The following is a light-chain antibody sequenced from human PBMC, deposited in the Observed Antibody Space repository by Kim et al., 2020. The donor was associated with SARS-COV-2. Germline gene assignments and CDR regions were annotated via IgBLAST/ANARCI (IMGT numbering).Light chain of an antibody. CDR1: ALPKKY. Sequence: PGQTARITCSGDALPKKYAYWFQQKPGQAPVLVIKEDTERPSGIPERFSGSTSGTTVTLTISGVQAEDEADYYCQSADSSDTFWVFGGGTQLTV. J-gene: IGLJ3*02. CDR3: QSADSSDTFWV. CDR2: EDT. V-gene: IGLV3-25*03.